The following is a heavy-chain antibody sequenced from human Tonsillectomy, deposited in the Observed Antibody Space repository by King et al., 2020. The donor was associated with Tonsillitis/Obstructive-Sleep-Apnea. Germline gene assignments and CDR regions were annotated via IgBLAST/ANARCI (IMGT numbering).Heavy chain of an antibody. J-gene: IGHJ4*02. CDR1: GGSVSSSTYF. D-gene: IGHD1-14*01. V-gene: IGHV4-61*01. CDR3: ASTPDNILGLFDY. CDR2: IHNGGST. Sequence: QMQLQESGPRLVKPSETLSLTCTVSGGSVSSSTYFWSWIRQPPGKRVERIGHIHNGGSTYYNPSLKSRVTISVDTSKNQFSLKLSSVTAADTAVYYCASTPDNILGLFDYWGQGTLVTVSS.